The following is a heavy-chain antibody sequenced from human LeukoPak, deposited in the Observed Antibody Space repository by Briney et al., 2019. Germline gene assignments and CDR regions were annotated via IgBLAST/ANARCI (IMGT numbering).Heavy chain of an antibody. V-gene: IGHV1-8*03. D-gene: IGHD3-9*01. Sequence: GASVTVSCKASGYTFTIYDINWVRHAPGQGIEWMGWMNPSSGNTGYAQKFQGRVTITRDTSASTAYMELSSLRSEDTAVYYCARDRSGYYDILTGYSPSYGMDVWGQGTTVTVSS. J-gene: IGHJ6*02. CDR3: ARDRSGYYDILTGYSPSYGMDV. CDR2: MNPSSGNT. CDR1: GYTFTIYD.